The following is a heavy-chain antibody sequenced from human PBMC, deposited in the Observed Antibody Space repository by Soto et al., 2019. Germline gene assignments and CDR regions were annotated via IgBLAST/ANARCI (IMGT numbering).Heavy chain of an antibody. D-gene: IGHD6-19*01. CDR2: ISYDGSDK. CDR1: GFTFSSYA. V-gene: IGHV3-30-3*01. Sequence: GGSLRLSCAASGFTFSSYAMHWVRQAPGKGLEWVALISYDGSDKDYADSVKGRFTISRDNSKNSLYLQMNSLRVEDTATYYCAKDLSVVAVAGSPLAYWGQGALVTVSS. CDR3: AKDLSVVAVAGSPLAY. J-gene: IGHJ4*02.